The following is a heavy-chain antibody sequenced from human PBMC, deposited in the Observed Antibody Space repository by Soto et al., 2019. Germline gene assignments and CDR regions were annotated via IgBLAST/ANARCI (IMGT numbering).Heavy chain of an antibody. CDR1: GFTFSSYG. D-gene: IGHD3-22*01. J-gene: IGHJ6*02. CDR2: IWYDGSNK. V-gene: IGHV3-33*01. CDR3: ARDPTYYYDSSGYRTLYGMDV. Sequence: GGSLRLSCAASGFTFSSYGMHWVRQAPGKGLEWVAVIWYDGSNKYYADSVKGRFTISRDNSKNTLYLQMNSLRAEDTAVYYCARDPTYYYDSSGYRTLYGMDVWGQGTTVTVSS.